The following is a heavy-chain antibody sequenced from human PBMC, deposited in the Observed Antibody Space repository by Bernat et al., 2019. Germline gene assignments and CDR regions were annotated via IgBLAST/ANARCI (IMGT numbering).Heavy chain of an antibody. CDR2: IYYSGST. J-gene: IGHJ4*02. CDR3: ARVVGANYFDY. V-gene: IGHV4-39*01. D-gene: IGHD1-26*01. CDR1: GGSISSRSYY. Sequence: QLQLQESGPGLVRPSETLSLTCTVSGGSISSRSYYWGWIRQPPGKGLEWIGTIYYSGSTYYNPSPKSRVTISVDTSKNQFSLKLSSVTAADTAVYSCARVVGANYFDYWGQGTLVTVSS.